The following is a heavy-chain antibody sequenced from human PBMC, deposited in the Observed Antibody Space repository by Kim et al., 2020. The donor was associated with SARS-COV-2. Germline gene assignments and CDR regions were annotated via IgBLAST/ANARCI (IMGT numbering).Heavy chain of an antibody. J-gene: IGHJ6*02. CDR3: ARLGLGFGALYYYYYGMDV. Sequence: ASVKVSCKASGYTFTSYGISWVRQAPGQGLEWMGWISAYNGNTNYAQKLQGRVTMTTDTSTSTAYMELRSLRSDDTAVYYCARLGLGFGALYYYYYGMDVWGQGTTVTVSS. CDR1: GYTFTSYG. D-gene: IGHD3-10*01. V-gene: IGHV1-18*04. CDR2: ISAYNGNT.